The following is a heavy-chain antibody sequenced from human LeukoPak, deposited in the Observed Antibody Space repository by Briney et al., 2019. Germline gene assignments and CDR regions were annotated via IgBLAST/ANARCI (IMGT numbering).Heavy chain of an antibody. CDR1: GYTFTSYA. Sequence: ASVKVSCKASGYTFTSYAMHWVRQAPGQRLEWMGWINAGNGNTKYSQKFQGRVTITRDTSASTAYMELSSLRSEDTAVYYCARAYGVRGPLCLRSWGQGTLVTVSS. D-gene: IGHD3-10*01. J-gene: IGHJ5*02. CDR2: INAGNGNT. CDR3: ARAYGVRGPLCLRS. V-gene: IGHV1-3*01.